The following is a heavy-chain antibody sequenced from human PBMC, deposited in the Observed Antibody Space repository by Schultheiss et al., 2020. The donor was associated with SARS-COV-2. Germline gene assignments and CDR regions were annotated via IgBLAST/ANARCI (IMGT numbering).Heavy chain of an antibody. D-gene: IGHD3-9*01. Sequence: TLSLTCTVSGGSISSSSYYWGWIRQPPGKGLEWIGYVHYSGSTNYNPSLKTRVTMSADTSKKQISLKLSSVTAADTAVYYCARRVRYFDWLSRNWFDPWGQGTLVTVSS. CDR3: ARRVRYFDWLSRNWFDP. CDR2: VHYSGST. J-gene: IGHJ5*02. V-gene: IGHV4-61*05. CDR1: GGSISSSSYY.